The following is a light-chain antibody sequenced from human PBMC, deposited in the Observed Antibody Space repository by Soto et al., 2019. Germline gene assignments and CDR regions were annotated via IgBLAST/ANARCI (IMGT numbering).Light chain of an antibody. Sequence: IQLTQSPSSLSASVGDRVTTTCRASQGISSYLAWYQQKPGKAPKLLIYGASTLEGGVPFRFSGSGSGTDFTRTISSLQPEDFATYYCQQLNTYPITFGQGTRLEIK. CDR1: QGISSY. V-gene: IGKV1-9*01. CDR3: QQLNTYPIT. J-gene: IGKJ5*01. CDR2: GAS.